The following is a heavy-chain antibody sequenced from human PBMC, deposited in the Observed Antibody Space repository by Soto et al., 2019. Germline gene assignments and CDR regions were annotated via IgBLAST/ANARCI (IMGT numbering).Heavy chain of an antibody. CDR3: ARVGVTDWFDP. CDR2: ISHSGST. CDR1: GGSISSGAYS. J-gene: IGHJ5*02. V-gene: IGHV4-30-2*01. Sequence: QLQLQESGSGLVKPSQTLSLTRAVSGGSISSGAYSWSWIRQPPGKGLEWIGYISHSGSTYYNPSLKSRVTISVDRSKNQFSLKLSSVTAADTAVYYCARVGVTDWFDPWGQGTLVTVSS. D-gene: IGHD2-21*02.